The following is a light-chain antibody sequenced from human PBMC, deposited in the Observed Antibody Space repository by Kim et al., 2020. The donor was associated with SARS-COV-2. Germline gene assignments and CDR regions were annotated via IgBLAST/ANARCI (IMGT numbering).Light chain of an antibody. CDR3: QSADSSGTYYV. Sequence: PGQTARITCSGDALPKQYAYWYQQKPGQAPVLVIYKDSERPSGIPERFSGSSSGTTVTLTISGAQAEDEADYYCQSADSSGTYYVFGTGTKVTVL. CDR1: ALPKQY. J-gene: IGLJ1*01. V-gene: IGLV3-25*03. CDR2: KDS.